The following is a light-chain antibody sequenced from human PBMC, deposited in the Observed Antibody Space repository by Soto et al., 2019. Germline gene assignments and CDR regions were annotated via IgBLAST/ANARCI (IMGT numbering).Light chain of an antibody. CDR2: EVT. Sequence: QSALTQPASVSGSPGQSITVSCTGTSSDIGGYNYVSWYQQHPGKAPKLMVYEVTNRPSGVSDRFSGSKSGNTASLTISGLQADDEGYYYCSSYTSTRTYVFGTGTKVTVL. CDR1: SSDIGGYNY. V-gene: IGLV2-14*01. CDR3: SSYTSTRTYV. J-gene: IGLJ1*01.